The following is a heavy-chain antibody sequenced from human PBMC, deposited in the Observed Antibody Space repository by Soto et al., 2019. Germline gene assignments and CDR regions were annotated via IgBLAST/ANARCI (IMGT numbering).Heavy chain of an antibody. CDR1: GGSISSGGYY. Sequence: QVQLQESGPGLVKPSQTLSLTCTVSGGSISSGGYYWSWIRQHPGKGLEWIGYIYYSGSTCYNPSLKSRVSLCGSTSKTQYYPELSLVPGAAAAVYYWARGGCSGGRCYLPGWFGLWGQGPLVAVS. CDR2: IYYSGST. CDR3: ARGGCSGGRCYLPGWFGL. D-gene: IGHD2-15*01. V-gene: IGHV4-31*03. J-gene: IGHJ5*02.